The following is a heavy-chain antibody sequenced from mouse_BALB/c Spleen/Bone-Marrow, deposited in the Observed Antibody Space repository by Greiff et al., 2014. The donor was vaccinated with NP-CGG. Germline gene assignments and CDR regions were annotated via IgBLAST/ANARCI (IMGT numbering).Heavy chain of an antibody. V-gene: IGHV1-69*02. CDR3: GRWLAYGMDC. D-gene: IGHD2-2*01. Sequence: VQLQQSGAELVRPGASVKLSCKASGYTFTNYWINWVKQRPGQGLEWIGNIYPSDSYTNYNQKFKDKATLTVDKSSSTAYMQLSGAASEGSAVYCCGRWLAYGMDCWGQGTWVTVSS. J-gene: IGHJ4*01. CDR1: GYTFTNYW. CDR2: IYPSDSYT.